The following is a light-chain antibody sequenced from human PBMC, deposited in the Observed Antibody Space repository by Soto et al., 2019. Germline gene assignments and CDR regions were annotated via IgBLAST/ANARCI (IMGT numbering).Light chain of an antibody. CDR1: RSNVGGNY. J-gene: IGLJ2*01. CDR3: GTWDNSLSAGL. Sequence: QSVLTQAPSVSAAPGQRVTISCSGSRSNVGGNYVSWYQQFPGTAPQLVIYDDVKRSPGIPDRFSASKSGTSATLAITGLQTGDEADYYCGTWDNSLSAGLFGTGTKLTVL. V-gene: IGLV1-51*01. CDR2: DDV.